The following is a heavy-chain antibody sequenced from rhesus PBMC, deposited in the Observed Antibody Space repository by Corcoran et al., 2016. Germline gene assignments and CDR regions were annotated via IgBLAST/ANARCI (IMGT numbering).Heavy chain of an antibody. D-gene: IGHD6-37*01. CDR3: ARASKAVDY. J-gene: IGHJ4*01. Sequence: QVQLQESGPGVVTPSETLSLTCAVSGGSISDSYRWSWFRQPPGKGLERIWYIYGSSTSTNYNPTHKSRVTVSKDTSKNQFSLKRSSVTAADTAVYYCARASKAVDYWGQGVLVTVSS. CDR2: IYGSSTST. V-gene: IGHV4S10*01. CDR1: GGSISDSYR.